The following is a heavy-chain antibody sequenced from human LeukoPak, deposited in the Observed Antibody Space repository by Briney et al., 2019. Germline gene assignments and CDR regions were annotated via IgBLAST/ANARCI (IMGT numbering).Heavy chain of an antibody. CDR1: GFTFSSYA. J-gene: IGHJ4*02. CDR2: ISYDGSNK. D-gene: IGHD6-13*01. Sequence: PGGSLRLSCAASGFTFSSYAMHWVRQAPGKGLEWVAVISYDGSNKYYADSVKGRFTISRDNSKNTLYLQMNSLRAEDTAVYYCARGAAGILAAGAYWGQGTLVTVSS. V-gene: IGHV3-30-3*01. CDR3: ARGAAGILAAGAY.